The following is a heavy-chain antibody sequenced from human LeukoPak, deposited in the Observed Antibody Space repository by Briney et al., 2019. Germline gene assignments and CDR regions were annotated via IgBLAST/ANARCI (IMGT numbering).Heavy chain of an antibody. CDR2: IRSKANSYAT. V-gene: IGHV3-73*01. D-gene: IGHD3-22*01. Sequence: PGGSLRLSCAASGFTFSGSAMHWVRQASGKGLEWVGRIRSKANSYATAYAASVKGRFTISRDDSKNTAYLQMNSLKTEDTAVYYCTRQGSTDYYDSSGYSYWGQGTLVTVSS. CDR3: TRQGSTDYYDSSGYSY. CDR1: GFTFSGSA. J-gene: IGHJ4*02.